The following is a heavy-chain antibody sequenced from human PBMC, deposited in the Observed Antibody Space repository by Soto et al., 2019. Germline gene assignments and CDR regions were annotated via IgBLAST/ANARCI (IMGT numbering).Heavy chain of an antibody. CDR2: INHSGST. CDR3: ARDKITGLFDY. V-gene: IGHV4-39*06. Sequence: SETLSLTCTVSGGSISSGDYYWTWIRQPPGTGLEWIGEINHSGSTNYNPSLKSRVTISVDTSKNQFPLKLTSVTAADTAVYYCARDKITGLFDYWGQGTLVTVSS. D-gene: IGHD2-8*02. J-gene: IGHJ4*02. CDR1: GGSISSGDYY.